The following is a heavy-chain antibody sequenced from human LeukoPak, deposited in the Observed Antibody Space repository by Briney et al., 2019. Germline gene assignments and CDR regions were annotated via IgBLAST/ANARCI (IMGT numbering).Heavy chain of an antibody. CDR3: ARAKGVVAAAGTSYNY. CDR1: VYTFTGYY. D-gene: IGHD6-13*01. J-gene: IGHJ4*02. V-gene: IGHV1-2*06. Sequence: ASVKVSCKASVYTFTGYYMHWVRQAPGQGLEWMGRINPNSGGTNYAQKFQGRVIMTRDTSISTAYMELSRLRSDDTAVNYCARAKGVVAAAGTSYNYWGQGTLVTVSS. CDR2: INPNSGGT.